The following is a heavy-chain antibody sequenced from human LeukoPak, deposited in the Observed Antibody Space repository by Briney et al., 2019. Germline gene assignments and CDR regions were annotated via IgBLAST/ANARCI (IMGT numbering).Heavy chain of an antibody. D-gene: IGHD6-19*01. J-gene: IGHJ5*02. CDR1: GFTFSSYA. CDR2: ISYDGSNK. V-gene: IGHV3-30-3*01. CDR3: ARAKSSGWYRWFDP. Sequence: GGSLRLSCAASGFTFSSYAMHWVRQAPGKGLEWGAVISYDGSNKYYADSVKGRFTISRDNSKNTLYLQMNSLRAEDTAVYYCARAKSSGWYRWFDPWGQGTLVTVSS.